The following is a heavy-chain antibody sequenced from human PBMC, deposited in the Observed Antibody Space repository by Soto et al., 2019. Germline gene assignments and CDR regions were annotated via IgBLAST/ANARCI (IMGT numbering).Heavy chain of an antibody. D-gene: IGHD6-13*01. J-gene: IGHJ4*02. CDR2: ISSSGSTI. CDR3: ARDADSSSWLFDY. Sequence: GGSLRLSCAASEFTFSDYYMSWIRQAPGKGLEWVSYISSSGSTIYYADSVKGRFTISRDNAKNSLYLQMNSLRAEDTAVYYCARDADSSSWLFDYWGQGTLVTVSS. CDR1: EFTFSDYY. V-gene: IGHV3-11*01.